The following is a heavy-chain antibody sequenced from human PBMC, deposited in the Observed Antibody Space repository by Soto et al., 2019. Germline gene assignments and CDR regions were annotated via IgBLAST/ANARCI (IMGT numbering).Heavy chain of an antibody. V-gene: IGHV1-18*04. D-gene: IGHD3-22*01. Sequence: ASVKVSCKASGYTFTSYGISWVRQAPGQGLEWMGWISAYNGNTNYAQKLQGRVTMTTDTSTSTAYMELRSLRSDDTAVYYCARDEYYYDSSGSFDYWGQVTLVTVYS. CDR1: GYTFTSYG. CDR2: ISAYNGNT. J-gene: IGHJ4*02. CDR3: ARDEYYYDSSGSFDY.